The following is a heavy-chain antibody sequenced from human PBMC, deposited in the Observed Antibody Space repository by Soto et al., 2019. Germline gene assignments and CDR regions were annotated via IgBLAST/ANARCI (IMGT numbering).Heavy chain of an antibody. CDR3: GRGSWWLGNYYYYGMDV. V-gene: IGHV4-34*01. D-gene: IGHD6-19*01. J-gene: IGHJ6*02. Sequence: SETLSLTCAVYGGSFSGYYWSWIRQPPGKGLEWIGEINHSGSTNYNPSLKSRVTISVDTSKNQFSLKLSSVTAADTAVYYCGRGSWWLGNYYYYGMDVWGQGTTVTVSS. CDR1: GGSFSGYY. CDR2: INHSGST.